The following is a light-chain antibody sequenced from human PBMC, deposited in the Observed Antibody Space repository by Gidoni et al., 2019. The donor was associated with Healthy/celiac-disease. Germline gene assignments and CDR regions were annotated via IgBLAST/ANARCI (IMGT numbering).Light chain of an antibody. CDR3: QQYDNLPWT. J-gene: IGKJ1*01. CDR2: DAT. CDR1: QDISNC. V-gene: IGKV1-33*01. Sequence: DIQMTQSPSSLSASVGDRVTITCQASQDISNCLNWYQQKPGKAPKLLIYDATNLETGGPSRFSGGGSGTDFTLTISSLQPEDFATYFCQQYDNLPWTFGQGTRVDI.